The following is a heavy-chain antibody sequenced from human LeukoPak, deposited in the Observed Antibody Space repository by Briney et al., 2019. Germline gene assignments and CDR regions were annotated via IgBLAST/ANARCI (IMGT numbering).Heavy chain of an antibody. CDR3: ARLPLYGSGTFDY. D-gene: IGHD3-10*01. J-gene: IGHJ4*02. V-gene: IGHV5-10-1*04. CDR2: IDPTDSYT. Sequence: GESLTISCKASGYSFASYWISWVRQMPDKGLDWMGRIDPTDSYTSYSPSFQGQVTISADKSISTAYLQWSSLKASDTAIYYCARLPLYGSGTFDYWGQGTLVTVSS. CDR1: GYSFASYW.